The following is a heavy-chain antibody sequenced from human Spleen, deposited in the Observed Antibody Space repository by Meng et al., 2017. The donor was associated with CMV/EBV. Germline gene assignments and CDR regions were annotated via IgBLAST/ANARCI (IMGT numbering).Heavy chain of an antibody. V-gene: IGHV3-11*04. CDR1: FIFSDYY. CDR2: ISSSDNTI. D-gene: IGHD6-6*01. CDR3: ATEIVHSRPGEGAFDL. Sequence: FIFSDYYMAWIRHAPGKGPEWLSFISSSDNTIYYADSVRGRFTISRNNAKNSLYLQMNRLRAEDTAVYYCATEIVHSRPGEGAFDLWGQGTMVTVSS. J-gene: IGHJ3*01.